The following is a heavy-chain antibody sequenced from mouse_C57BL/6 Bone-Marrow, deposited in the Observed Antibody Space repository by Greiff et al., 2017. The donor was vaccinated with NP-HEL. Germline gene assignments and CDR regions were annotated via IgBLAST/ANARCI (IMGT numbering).Heavy chain of an antibody. CDR3: ARLAPGNCGDWYFDV. D-gene: IGHD2-1*01. J-gene: IGHJ1*03. CDR2: ISGGGGNT. V-gene: IGHV5-9*01. CDR1: GFTFSSYT. Sequence: EVQLVESGGGLVKPGGSLKLSCAASGFTFSSYTMSWVRQTPEKRLEWVATISGGGGNTYYPESVKGRFTISRDNAKNTLYLQMSSLRSEDTALYYCARLAPGNCGDWYFDVWGTGTTVTVSS.